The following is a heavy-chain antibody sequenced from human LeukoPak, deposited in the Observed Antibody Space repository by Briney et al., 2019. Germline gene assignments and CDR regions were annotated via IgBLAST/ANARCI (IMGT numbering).Heavy chain of an antibody. CDR2: ISSSSSYI. CDR3: AKGYTYITMIVL. V-gene: IGHV3-21*01. CDR1: GFTFSSYS. Sequence: GGSLRLSCAASGFTFSSYSMNWVRQAPGKGLEWVSSISSSSSYIYYADSVKGRFTISRDNSKNTLYLQMNSLRAEDTAVYYCAKGYTYITMIVLWGQGTLVTVSS. J-gene: IGHJ4*02. D-gene: IGHD3-22*01.